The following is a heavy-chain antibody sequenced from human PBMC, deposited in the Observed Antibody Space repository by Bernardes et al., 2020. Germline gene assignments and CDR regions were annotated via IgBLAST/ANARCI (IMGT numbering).Heavy chain of an antibody. J-gene: IGHJ4*02. D-gene: IGHD2-2*01. V-gene: IGHV3-23*01. CDR1: GFTFSSYA. CDR2: ISGSGDNT. CDR3: AKDWRGGYCSTSNCRYFDY. Sequence: GGSLRLSCTASGFTFSSYAMTWVRQAPGKGLEWVSGISGSGDNTYSADSVKGRFSTHRDNSKNTLYLQMNSLRAEDTAVYYCAKDWRGGYCSTSNCRYFDYWGQGSLVTVSS.